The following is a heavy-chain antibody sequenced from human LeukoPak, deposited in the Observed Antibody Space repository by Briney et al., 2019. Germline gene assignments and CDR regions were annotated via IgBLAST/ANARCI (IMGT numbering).Heavy chain of an antibody. Sequence: GGSLRLSCAASGFTFSSYAMSWVRQAPGKGLEWVPAISGSGGSTCYADSVKGRFTISRDNSKNTLHLQMNSLRAEDTAVYYGAKPTYYDYVWGSYRQRFDYWGQGTLVTVSS. V-gene: IGHV3-23*01. CDR1: GFTFSSYA. D-gene: IGHD3-16*02. CDR2: ISGSGGST. J-gene: IGHJ4*02. CDR3: AKPTYYDYVWGSYRQRFDY.